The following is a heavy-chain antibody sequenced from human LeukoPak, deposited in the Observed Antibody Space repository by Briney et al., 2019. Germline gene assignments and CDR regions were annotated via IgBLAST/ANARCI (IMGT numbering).Heavy chain of an antibody. CDR2: IIPIFGTA. CDR1: GGTFSSYA. CDR3: ARMYSSGWPFDY. V-gene: IGHV1-69*05. J-gene: IGHJ4*02. D-gene: IGHD6-19*01. Sequence: ASVKVSCKASGGTFSSYAISWVRQAPGQGLEWMGGIIPIFGTANYAQKFQGRVTITTDESTSTAYMELSSLRSEDTAVYYCARMYSSGWPFDYWAREPWSPSPQ.